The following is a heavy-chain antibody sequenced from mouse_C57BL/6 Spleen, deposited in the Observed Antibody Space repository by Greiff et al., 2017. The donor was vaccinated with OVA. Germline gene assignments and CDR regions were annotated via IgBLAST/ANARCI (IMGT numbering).Heavy chain of an antibody. V-gene: IGHV6-3*01. CDR2: IRLKSDNYAT. D-gene: IGHD1-1*01. CDR1: GFTFSNYW. CDR3: TGRTTGFAY. Sequence: EVQLQQSGGGLVQPGGSMKLSCVASGFTFSNYWMNWVRQSPEKGLEWVAQIRLKSDNYATHYAESVKGRFTISKDDSKSSVYLQMNNLRAEDTGIYYCTGRTTGFAYWGQGTLVTVSA. J-gene: IGHJ3*01.